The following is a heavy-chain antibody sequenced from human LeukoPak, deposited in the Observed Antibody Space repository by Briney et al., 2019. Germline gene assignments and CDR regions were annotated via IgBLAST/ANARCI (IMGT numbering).Heavy chain of an antibody. J-gene: IGHJ4*02. V-gene: IGHV3-11*01. D-gene: IGHD5-24*01. CDR1: GFTFSDYY. CDR3: ARDRRDGYNAFDH. Sequence: PGGSLRLSCAASGFTFSDYYMSWIRQAPGKGLEWVSYISSSGSTIYYADSVKGRFTISRDNAKNSLYLQMNSLRAEDTAAYYCARDRRDGYNAFDHWGQGTLVTVSS. CDR2: ISSSGSTI.